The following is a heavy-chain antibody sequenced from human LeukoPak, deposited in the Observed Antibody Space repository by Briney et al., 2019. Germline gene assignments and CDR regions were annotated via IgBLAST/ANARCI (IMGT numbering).Heavy chain of an antibody. CDR3: ASLLTTVTGWVSHAFGI. CDR1: GGTFSSYA. D-gene: IGHD4-17*01. CDR2: IIPIFGTA. Sequence: SVKVSCKASGGTFSSYAISWVRQAPEQGLEWMGGIIPIFGTANYAQKFQGRVTITADKSTSTAYMELSSLRSEDTAVYYCASLLTTVTGWVSHAFGIWGQGTMVTVSS. J-gene: IGHJ3*02. V-gene: IGHV1-69*06.